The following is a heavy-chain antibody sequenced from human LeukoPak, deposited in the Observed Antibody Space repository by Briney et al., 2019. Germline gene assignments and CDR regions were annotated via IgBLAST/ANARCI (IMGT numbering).Heavy chain of an antibody. D-gene: IGHD3-10*01. Sequence: SETLSLTCTVSGGSVSSSSYYWGWIRQPPGKGLEWTGSIYYSGSTYYNPSLKSRVTISVDTSKNQFSLKLSSVTAADTAVYYCARQWYYYGSGSCSWFDPWGQGTPVTVSS. J-gene: IGHJ5*02. V-gene: IGHV4-39*01. CDR3: ARQWYYYGSGSCSWFDP. CDR1: GGSVSSSSYY. CDR2: IYYSGST.